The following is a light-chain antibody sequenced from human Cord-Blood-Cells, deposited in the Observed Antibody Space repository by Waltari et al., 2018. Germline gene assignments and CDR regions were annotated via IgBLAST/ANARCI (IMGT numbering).Light chain of an antibody. CDR3: QRRSNWLT. CDR1: QSVSSY. V-gene: IGKV3-11*01. Sequence: EIVLTQSPATLSLSPGERATLSCRARQSVSSYLAWYQQKPGQAPRLLIYDASNRATGIPARFSGGASGTDFTLTISSLEPEDFAVYYCQRRSNWLTFGGGTKVEIK. J-gene: IGKJ4*01. CDR2: DAS.